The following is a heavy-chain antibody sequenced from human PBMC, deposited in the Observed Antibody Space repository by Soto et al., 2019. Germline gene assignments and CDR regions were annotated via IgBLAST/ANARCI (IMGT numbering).Heavy chain of an antibody. CDR1: GGTFSSYA. CDR2: IIPIFGTA. J-gene: IGHJ4*02. D-gene: IGHD3-22*01. CDR3: ARGLDYDSSGYYYGGDY. V-gene: IGHV1-69*13. Sequence: ASVKVSCKASGGTFSSYAISWVRQAPGQGLEWMGGIIPIFGTANYAQKLQGRVTITADESTSTAYMELSSLRSEDTAVYYCARGLDYDSSGYYYGGDYWGQGTLVTVSS.